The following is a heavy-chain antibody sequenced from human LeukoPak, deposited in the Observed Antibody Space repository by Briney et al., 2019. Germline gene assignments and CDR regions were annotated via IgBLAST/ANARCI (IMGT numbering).Heavy chain of an antibody. J-gene: IGHJ6*02. V-gene: IGHV3-48*03. D-gene: IGHD1-14*01. CDR2: ISSSGSTI. CDR3: ARESPPDSLYYGMDV. Sequence: PGGSLRLSCAASGFTFSSYEMNWVRQAPGKGLEWVSYISSSGSTIYYADSVKGRFTISRDNAKNSLYLQMNSLRAEDTAVYYCARESPPDSLYYGMDVWGQGTTVTVSS. CDR1: GFTFSSYE.